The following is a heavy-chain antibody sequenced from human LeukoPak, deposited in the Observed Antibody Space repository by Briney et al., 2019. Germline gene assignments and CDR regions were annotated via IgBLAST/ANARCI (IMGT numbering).Heavy chain of an antibody. CDR1: GGIFSNYG. J-gene: IGHJ6*02. Sequence: SVKVSCKASGGIFSNYGISWVRQAPGQGLEWMGEIIPIFGTANYAQKFQGRVTITADESTSTAYMELSSLRSEDTAVYYCARQTDYYYGMDVWGQGTTVTVSS. V-gene: IGHV1-69*13. D-gene: IGHD2-21*02. CDR3: ARQTDYYYGMDV. CDR2: IIPIFGTA.